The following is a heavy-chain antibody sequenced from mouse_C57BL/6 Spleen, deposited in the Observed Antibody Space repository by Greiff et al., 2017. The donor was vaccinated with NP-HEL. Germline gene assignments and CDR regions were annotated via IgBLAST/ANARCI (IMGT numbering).Heavy chain of an antibody. V-gene: IGHV3-1*01. D-gene: IGHD1-1*01. CDR3: AREGDYYGSSLGYFDY. J-gene: IGHJ2*01. CDR1: GYSITSGYD. CDR2: ISYSGST. Sequence: VQLQQSGPGMVKPSQSLSLTCTVTGYSITSGYDWHWIRHFPGNKLEWMGYISYSGSTNYNPSLKSRISITHDTSKNHFFLKLNSVTTEDTATYYCAREGDYYGSSLGYFDYWGQGTTLTVSS.